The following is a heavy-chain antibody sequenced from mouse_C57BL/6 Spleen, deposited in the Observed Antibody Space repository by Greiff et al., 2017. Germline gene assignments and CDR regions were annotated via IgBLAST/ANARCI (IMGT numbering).Heavy chain of an antibody. CDR2: IYPSDSYT. V-gene: IGHV1-50*01. CDR1: GYTFTSYW. J-gene: IGHJ4*01. CDR3: TRGGVYYARDY. Sequence: QVQLQQPGAELVKPGASVKLSCKASGYTFTSYWMQWVKQRPGQGLEWIGEIYPSDSYTNYNQKFKGKATLTVDTSSSPAYMQRSSLTSEDSAVYDCTRGGVYYARDYWGKGTSVTGSS.